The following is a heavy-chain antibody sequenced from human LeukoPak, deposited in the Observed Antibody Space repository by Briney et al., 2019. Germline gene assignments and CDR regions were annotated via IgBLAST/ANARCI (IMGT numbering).Heavy chain of an antibody. CDR3: ARDQEAFDY. V-gene: IGHV1-46*01. CDR2: IYPRDGST. J-gene: IGHJ4*02. Sequence: ASVKVSCKASGYSFTSNYIHWVRQAPGQGLEWMGMIYPRDGSTSYAQKFQGRVTVTRDTSTSAVHMELSGLRSEDTAVYYCARDQEAFDYWGQGTLDTVSS. CDR1: GYSFTSNY.